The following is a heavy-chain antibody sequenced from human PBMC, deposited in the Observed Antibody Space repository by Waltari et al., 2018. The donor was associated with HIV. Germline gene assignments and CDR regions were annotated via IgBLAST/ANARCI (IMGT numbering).Heavy chain of an antibody. D-gene: IGHD2-2*01. CDR3: ARGDCSSTSCYSGDY. Sequence: QVQLVQSGAEVKKPGASVKVSCKASGYTLTTYSLSWVGKAPGQGLEWMGWISAYNGNTNYAQKLQGRVTMTTDTSTSTAYMELRSLRSDDTAVYYCARGDCSSTSCYSGDYWGQGTLVTVSS. CDR2: ISAYNGNT. J-gene: IGHJ4*02. CDR1: GYTLTTYS. V-gene: IGHV1-18*04.